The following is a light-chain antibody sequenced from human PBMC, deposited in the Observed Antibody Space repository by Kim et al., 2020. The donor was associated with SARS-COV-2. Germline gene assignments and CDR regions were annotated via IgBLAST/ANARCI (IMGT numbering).Light chain of an antibody. CDR2: KAS. Sequence: DIQMTQSPSTLSASVGDTVTITCRASESFSSWLAWYQQKPGKAPTLLIYKASNLESGVPSRFSGSESGTEFTLTISSQQPDDFATYYCQQYYISPYTFGQGTKLEI. CDR3: QQYYISPYT. V-gene: IGKV1-5*03. J-gene: IGKJ2*01. CDR1: ESFSSW.